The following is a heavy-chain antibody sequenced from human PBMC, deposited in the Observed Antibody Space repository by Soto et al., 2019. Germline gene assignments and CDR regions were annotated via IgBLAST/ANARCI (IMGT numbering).Heavy chain of an antibody. D-gene: IGHD5-18*01. Sequence: QVQLVQSGAEVKKPGSSVKVSCKASGGTFSSYAISWVRQAPGQGLEWMGGIIPIFGTANYAQKFQGRVTITADKSTSTAYMELSSLRSEDTAEYYCARDVVDTAMVYYYYGMDVWGQGTTVTVSS. CDR1: GGTFSSYA. V-gene: IGHV1-69*06. CDR2: IIPIFGTA. CDR3: ARDVVDTAMVYYYYGMDV. J-gene: IGHJ6*02.